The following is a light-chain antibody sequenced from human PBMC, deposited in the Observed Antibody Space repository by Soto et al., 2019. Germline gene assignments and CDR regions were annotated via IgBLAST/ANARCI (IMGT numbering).Light chain of an antibody. CDR2: VAP. Sequence: IQITHSPSSMSASVGDRVTITCRASQSISSYLSWYQQKPGKAPKLLLSVAPGFQGEVPSYFSGSGSGTDFTLTISSLQPEDFATYCCQQSYSSPRTFGQGTKVDI. CDR3: QQSYSSPRT. CDR1: QSISSY. V-gene: IGKV1-39*01. J-gene: IGKJ1*01.